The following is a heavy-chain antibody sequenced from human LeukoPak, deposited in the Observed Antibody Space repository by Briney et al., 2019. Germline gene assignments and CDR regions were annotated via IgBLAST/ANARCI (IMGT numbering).Heavy chain of an antibody. D-gene: IGHD3-22*01. CDR2: ISYDGSNK. J-gene: IGHJ4*02. CDR1: GLTFSSYG. V-gene: IGHV3-30*18. Sequence: GGSLRLSCAASGLTFSSYGMHWVRQAPGKGLEWVAVISYDGSNKYYADSVKGRFTISRDNSKNTLYLQMNSLRAEDTAVYYCAKGARTITMIVVADYWGQGTLVTVSS. CDR3: AKGARTITMIVVADY.